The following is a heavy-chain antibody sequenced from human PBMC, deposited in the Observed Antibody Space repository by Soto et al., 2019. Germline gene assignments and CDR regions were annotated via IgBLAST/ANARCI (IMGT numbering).Heavy chain of an antibody. D-gene: IGHD2-21*02. Sequence: QVQLVQSGAEVKKPGASVKVSCKASVYTFTSYGISWVRQAPVLGLEGIGWISAYKGNTNYAQKLQGRDTMTTDTSTSTAYMELRSLISDDTAVYYCARVYHCGGDCYLYYYYGMDVWGQGTTVTVSS. CDR3: ARVYHCGGDCYLYYYYGMDV. J-gene: IGHJ6*02. V-gene: IGHV1-18*01. CDR1: VYTFTSYG. CDR2: ISAYKGNT.